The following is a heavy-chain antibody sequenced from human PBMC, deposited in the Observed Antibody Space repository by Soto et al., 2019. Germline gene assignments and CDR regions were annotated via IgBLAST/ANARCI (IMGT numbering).Heavy chain of an antibody. D-gene: IGHD5-18*01. V-gene: IGHV4-59*01. Sequence: PSETLSLTCTVSGGSISSYYWSWIRQPPGKGLEWIGYIYYSGSTNYNPSLKSRVTISVDTSKNQFSLKLSSVTAADTAVYYCARVGYSYGRYYYYYYMDVWGKGTTVTVSS. CDR3: ARVGYSYGRYYYYYYMDV. CDR1: GGSISSYY. CDR2: IYYSGST. J-gene: IGHJ6*03.